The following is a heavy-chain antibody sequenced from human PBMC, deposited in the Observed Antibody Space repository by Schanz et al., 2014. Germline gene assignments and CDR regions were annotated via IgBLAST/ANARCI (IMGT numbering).Heavy chain of an antibody. CDR3: ARPALWFGDNCFDP. Sequence: EVQLVESGGGFVQPGGSLRLSCAASGFTFSSYWMHWVRQVPGKGLVWVSRIKSDGSSTSYADSVKGRFTISRDNAKNTLYLQMNSLRAEDTAVYYCARPALWFGDNCFDPWGQGTLVTVSS. D-gene: IGHD3-10*01. CDR2: IKSDGSST. CDR1: GFTFSSYW. J-gene: IGHJ5*02. V-gene: IGHV3-74*01.